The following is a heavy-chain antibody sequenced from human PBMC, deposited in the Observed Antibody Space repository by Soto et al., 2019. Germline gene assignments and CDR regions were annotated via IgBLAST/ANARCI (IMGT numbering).Heavy chain of an antibody. Sequence: EVQVLESGGGLVQPGGSLRLSCAASGFIFGNFGMNWVRQAPGKGLEWVSGVRSDGDTTYNAESVEGRFTVFRDTSRNTVYLQMNNLRAEDTAIYYCAKGKGVGATPDGVNCWAQGTLVTVSS. CDR2: VRSDGDTT. D-gene: IGHD1-26*01. V-gene: IGHV3-23*01. CDR1: GFIFGNFG. CDR3: AKGKGVGATPDGVNC. J-gene: IGHJ4*02.